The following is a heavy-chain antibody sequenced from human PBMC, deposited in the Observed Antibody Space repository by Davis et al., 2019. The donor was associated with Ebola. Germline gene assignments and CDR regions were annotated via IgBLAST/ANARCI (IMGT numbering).Heavy chain of an antibody. D-gene: IGHD3-10*01. CDR1: GGSISSSNW. V-gene: IGHV4-4*02. CDR2: IYHSGTA. J-gene: IGHJ4*01. CDR3: ASNLGSGSYFTY. Sequence: MPSETLSLTFAVSGGSISSSNWWSWVRQPPGKGLEWIGAIYHSGTANYKPSLQSRVTIPVDKSRNHFSLTLNSATAADTAVYSCASNLGSGSYFTYWGHGTLVTVST.